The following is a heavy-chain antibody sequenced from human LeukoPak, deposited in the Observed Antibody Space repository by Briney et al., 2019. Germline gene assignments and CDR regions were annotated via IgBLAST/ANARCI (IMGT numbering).Heavy chain of an antibody. V-gene: IGHV3-48*03. Sequence: SGGSLRLSCAASGFTFSTYEMNWVRQAPGKGLEWVSCISSSGSTIHSADSVKGRFTLSRDNAKNSLFLQMNSLRAEDTAVYYCARDRYYGSGSLDYWGQGTLVTVSS. D-gene: IGHD3-10*01. CDR2: ISSSGSTI. CDR3: ARDRYYGSGSLDY. CDR1: GFTFSTYE. J-gene: IGHJ4*02.